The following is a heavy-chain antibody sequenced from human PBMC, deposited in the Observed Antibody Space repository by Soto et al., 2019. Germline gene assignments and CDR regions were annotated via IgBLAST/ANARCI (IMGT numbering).Heavy chain of an antibody. D-gene: IGHD4-17*01. V-gene: IGHV3-21*01. J-gene: IGHJ2*01. CDR1: GFTFRSYS. CDR3: AREDYGDLNWYFDL. Sequence: EVQLVESGGGLVKPGGSLRLSCAASGFTFRSYSMNWVRQAPGKGLEWVSSISSSSIYIYYADSVKGRFTISRDNAKNSLYLQMNSLRAEDPAVYYCAREDYGDLNWYFDLWGRGTLVTVSS. CDR2: ISSSSIYI.